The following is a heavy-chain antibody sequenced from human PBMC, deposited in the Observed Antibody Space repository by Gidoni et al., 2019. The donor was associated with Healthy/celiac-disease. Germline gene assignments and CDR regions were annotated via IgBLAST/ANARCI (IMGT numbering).Heavy chain of an antibody. D-gene: IGHD1-1*01. CDR2: IIPILGIA. CDR1: AGTFSSYA. CDR3: ARHGDPQRLDY. V-gene: IGHV1-69*04. Sequence: QLQLVQSGAEVKKPGSSVKVSCKASAGTFSSYAISWVRQAPGQGLEWMGRIIPILGIANYAQKFQGRVTITADKSTSTAYMRLSSLRSEDTAVYYCARHGDPQRLDYWGQGTLVTVSS. J-gene: IGHJ4*02.